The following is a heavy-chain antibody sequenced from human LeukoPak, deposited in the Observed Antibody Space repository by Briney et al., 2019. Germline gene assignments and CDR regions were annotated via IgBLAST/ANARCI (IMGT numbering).Heavy chain of an antibody. D-gene: IGHD3-16*02. CDR3: ATQKRGSSRPYYFDY. Sequence: GGSLRLSCAASGFTFDDYGMSWVRQTPGKGLEWVSGINWNGGSMGYADSVKGRFTISRDNGKTSLYLQMNSLRAEDTAVYYCATQKRGSSRPYYFDYWGQGTLVTVSS. V-gene: IGHV3-20*04. CDR2: INWNGGSM. J-gene: IGHJ4*02. CDR1: GFTFDDYG.